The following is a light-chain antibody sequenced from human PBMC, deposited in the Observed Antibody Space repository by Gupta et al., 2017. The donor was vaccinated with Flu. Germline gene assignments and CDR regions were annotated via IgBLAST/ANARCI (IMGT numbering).Light chain of an antibody. J-gene: IGKJ1*01. Sequence: LSLSSAERVSPSCCASQSLPVTYVAWYQQKPRHKPNILIFDAATSATGTPDSCCGGGSWAEFTLPISRRVPDDFAVYYCQQQGLYPSTFGQGTKVEV. CDR2: DAA. CDR1: QSLPVTY. V-gene: IGKV3D-20*01. CDR3: QQQGLYPST.